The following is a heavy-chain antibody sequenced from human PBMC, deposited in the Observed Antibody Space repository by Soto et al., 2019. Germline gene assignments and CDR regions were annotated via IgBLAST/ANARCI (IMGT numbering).Heavy chain of an antibody. CDR1: DGSISSSSYY. Sequence: SETLSLTCTVSDGSISSSSYYWGWIRQPPGKGLEWIGSIDYSGSTYYNPSLKSRVTISVDTSKNQFSLNLSSVTAADTAVYYCARHYYDSSGYYLEGVDYWGQGTLVTVS. J-gene: IGHJ4*02. D-gene: IGHD3-22*01. CDR2: IDYSGST. V-gene: IGHV4-39*01. CDR3: ARHYYDSSGYYLEGVDY.